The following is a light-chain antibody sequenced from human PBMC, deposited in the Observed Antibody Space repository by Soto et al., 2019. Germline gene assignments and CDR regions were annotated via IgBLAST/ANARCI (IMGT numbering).Light chain of an antibody. CDR1: SNDIGGYNY. V-gene: IGLV2-14*01. Sequence: QSALTQPASVSGSPGQSITIPCTGSSNDIGGYNYVSWYQQHPGRAPELVIYKVSDRPSGASTRFSASKSGNTASLTISGLQAEDEDDYYSSSYSSTTTPQWVFGGGTKVTVL. CDR2: KVS. CDR3: SSYSSTTTPQWV. J-gene: IGLJ3*02.